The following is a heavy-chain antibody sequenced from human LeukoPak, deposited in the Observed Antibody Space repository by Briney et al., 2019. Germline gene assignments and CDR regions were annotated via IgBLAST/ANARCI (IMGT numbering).Heavy chain of an antibody. CDR1: GFTFSSYA. D-gene: IGHD2-21*01. CDR3: AKTDDSYATVDY. CDR2: ISGSGGST. V-gene: IGHV3-23*01. J-gene: IGHJ4*02. Sequence: GGSLRLSCAASGFTFSSYAMSWVRQAPGKGLEWVSGISGSGGSTYYADSVKGRFTISRDNSKNTVYLQMNSLRAEDTALYYCAKTDDSYATVDYWGQGTLVTVSS.